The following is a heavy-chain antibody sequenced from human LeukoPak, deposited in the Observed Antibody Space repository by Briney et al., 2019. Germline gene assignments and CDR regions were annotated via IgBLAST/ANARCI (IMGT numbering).Heavy chain of an antibody. CDR3: ARDGGVYGDYGAEYFQH. Sequence: ASVKVSCEASGYTFTGYYMHWVRQAPGQGLEWMGIINPSGGSTSYAQKFQGRVTMTRDTSTSTVYMELSSLRSEDTAVYYCARDGGVYGDYGAEYFQHWGQGTLVTVSS. V-gene: IGHV1-46*01. CDR1: GYTFTGYY. D-gene: IGHD4-17*01. CDR2: INPSGGST. J-gene: IGHJ1*01.